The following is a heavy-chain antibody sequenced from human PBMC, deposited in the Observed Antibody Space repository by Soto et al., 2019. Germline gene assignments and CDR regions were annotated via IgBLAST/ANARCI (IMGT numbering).Heavy chain of an antibody. J-gene: IGHJ3*02. CDR2: ISAYNGNT. D-gene: IGHD3-22*01. V-gene: IGHV1-18*01. Sequence: ASVKVSCKASGYTFTSYGISWVRQAPGQGLEWMGWISAYNGNTNYAQKLQGRVTMTTDTSTSTAYMELRSLRSDDTAVYYCARDLDDNTSYYGAFDIWGQGTMVTVSS. CDR1: GYTFTSYG. CDR3: ARDLDDNTSYYGAFDI.